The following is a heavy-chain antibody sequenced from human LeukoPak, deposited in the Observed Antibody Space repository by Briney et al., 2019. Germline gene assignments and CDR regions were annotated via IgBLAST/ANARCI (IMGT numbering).Heavy chain of an antibody. CDR2: IYYSGST. CDR3: ARLPWTTVTRHWFDP. V-gene: IGHV4-39*01. J-gene: IGHJ5*02. D-gene: IGHD4-11*01. Sequence: SETLSLICTVSGGSISSSSYYWGWIRQPPGKGLEWIGSIYYSGSTYYNPSLKSRVTISVDTSKNQFSLKLSSVTAADTAVYYCARLPWTTVTRHWFDPWGQGTLVTVSS. CDR1: GGSISSSSYY.